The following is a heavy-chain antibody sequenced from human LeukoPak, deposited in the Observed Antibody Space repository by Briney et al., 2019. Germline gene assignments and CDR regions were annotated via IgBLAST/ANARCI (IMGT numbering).Heavy chain of an antibody. Sequence: ASVKVSCETSGYTFTNYGISWVRQAPGQGPEWMGWISGYSGNTNYVQKFQGRVTMTTDTSTSTAYMELRSLRSGDTAVYYCARDLSLGRHEYGEPFDYWGQGTLVTVSS. CDR1: GYTFTNYG. D-gene: IGHD4-17*01. V-gene: IGHV1-18*01. J-gene: IGHJ4*02. CDR2: ISGYSGNT. CDR3: ARDLSLGRHEYGEPFDY.